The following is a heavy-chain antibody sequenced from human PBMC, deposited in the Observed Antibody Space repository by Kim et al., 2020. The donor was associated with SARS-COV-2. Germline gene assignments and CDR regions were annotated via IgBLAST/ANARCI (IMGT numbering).Heavy chain of an antibody. D-gene: IGHD3-10*01. J-gene: IGHJ4*02. V-gene: IGHV3-15*01. CDR3: TTEGGREYYGSGSFDY. Sequence: PVKGRFTISRDDSKNTLYLQMNSLKTEDTAVYYCTTEGGREYYGSGSFDYWGQGTLVTVSS.